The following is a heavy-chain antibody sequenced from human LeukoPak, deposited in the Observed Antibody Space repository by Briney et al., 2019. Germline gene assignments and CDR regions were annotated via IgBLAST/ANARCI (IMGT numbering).Heavy chain of an antibody. D-gene: IGHD2-8*01. CDR3: ASSDCTNGVCYYPFDY. Sequence: SVKVSCKASGGTFSSYAISWVRQAPGQGLEWMGRIIPILGIANYAQKFQGRVTITADKSTSTAYMELSSLRSEDTAVYYCASSDCTNGVCYYPFDYWGQGTLVTVSS. J-gene: IGHJ4*02. CDR2: IIPILGIA. V-gene: IGHV1-69*04. CDR1: GGTFSSYA.